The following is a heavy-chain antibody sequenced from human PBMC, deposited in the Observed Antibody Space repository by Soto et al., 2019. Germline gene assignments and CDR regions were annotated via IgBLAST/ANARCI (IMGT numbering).Heavy chain of an antibody. CDR2: INSDGSST. V-gene: IGHV3-74*01. Sequence: GGSLRLSCAASGFTCSSYWMHWVRQAPGKGLVWVSRINSDGSSTSYADSVKGRFTISRDNAKNTLYLQMNSLRAEDTAVYYCAREYYDFWSGSYYYYGMDVWGQGTTVTVSS. D-gene: IGHD3-3*01. J-gene: IGHJ6*02. CDR3: AREYYDFWSGSYYYYGMDV. CDR1: GFTCSSYW.